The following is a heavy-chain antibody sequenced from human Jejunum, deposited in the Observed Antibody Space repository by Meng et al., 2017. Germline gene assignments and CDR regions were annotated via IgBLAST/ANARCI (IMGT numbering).Heavy chain of an antibody. J-gene: IGHJ4*02. Sequence: GESLKISCAASGFTFSTYWMSWVRQAPGKGLEWVAHLKQDGSGIYYVDSVKGRFNISRDNAKNSLYLQMNSLRVEDTTVYYCARDTGITAAATLGHFDYWGQGILVTVSS. D-gene: IGHD6-13*01. CDR3: ARDTGITAAATLGHFDY. V-gene: IGHV3-7*01. CDR1: GFTFSTYW. CDR2: LKQDGSGI.